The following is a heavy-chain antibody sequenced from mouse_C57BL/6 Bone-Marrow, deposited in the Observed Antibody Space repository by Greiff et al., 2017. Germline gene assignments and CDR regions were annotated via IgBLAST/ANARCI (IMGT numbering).Heavy chain of an antibody. Sequence: EVKLVESGGDLVKPGGSLKLSCAASGFTFSSYGMSWVRQTPDKRLEWVATISSGGSYTYYPDSVKGRFTISRDNAKNTLYLQMSSLKSEDTAMYYGARRGLYAMDYWGQGTSVTVSS. V-gene: IGHV5-6*02. CDR2: ISSGGSYT. CDR1: GFTFSSYG. CDR3: ARRGLYAMDY. J-gene: IGHJ4*01.